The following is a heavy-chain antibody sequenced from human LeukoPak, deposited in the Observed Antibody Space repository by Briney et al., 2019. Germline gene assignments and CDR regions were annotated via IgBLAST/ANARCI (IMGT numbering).Heavy chain of an antibody. D-gene: IGHD4-17*01. CDR3: ARELTVIYYYYYMDV. V-gene: IGHV4-61*02. CDR1: GGSISSSSYY. J-gene: IGHJ6*03. CDR2: IHTSGST. Sequence: SETLSLTCTVSGGSISSSSYYWSWIRQPAGKGLEWIGRIHTSGSTNYNPSLKSRFTISIDTSKNQFSLKLSSVTAADTALYYCARELTVIYYYYYMDVWGKGTTVTISS.